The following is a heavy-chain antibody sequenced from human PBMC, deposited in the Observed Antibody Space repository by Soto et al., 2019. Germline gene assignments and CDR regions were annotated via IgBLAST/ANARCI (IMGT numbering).Heavy chain of an antibody. CDR2: IYYSGST. V-gene: IGHV4-59*01. D-gene: IGHD3-3*01. CDR1: GGSISSYY. J-gene: IGHJ6*02. Sequence: ASETLSLTCTVSGGSISSYYWSWIRQPPGKGLEWIGYIYYSGSTNYNPSLKSRVTISVDTSKNQFSLKLSSVTAADTAVYYCARASREVFGVVRDYYYGMDVWGQGTTVTVSS. CDR3: ARASREVFGVVRDYYYGMDV.